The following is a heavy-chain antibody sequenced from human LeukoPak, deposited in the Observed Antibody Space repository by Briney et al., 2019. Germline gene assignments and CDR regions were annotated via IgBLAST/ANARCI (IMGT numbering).Heavy chain of an antibody. CDR2: LRGDGST. V-gene: IGHV3-23*01. J-gene: IGHJ4*02. CDR3: AKASWVSNGDAVL. CDR1: GFTFSSYA. Sequence: GGSLRLSCAASGFTFSSYAMSWVRQAPARGLGWVSSLRGDGSTFYADSVKGRFTLSRDESRNTVYFQLNGLRVEDTAVYYCAKASWVSNGDAVLWGQGTLVTVFS. D-gene: IGHD1-1*01.